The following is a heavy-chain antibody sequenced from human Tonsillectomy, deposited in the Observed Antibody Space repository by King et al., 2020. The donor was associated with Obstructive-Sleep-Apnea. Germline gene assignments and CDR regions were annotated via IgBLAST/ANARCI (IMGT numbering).Heavy chain of an antibody. CDR2: ISWNSGSL. CDR1: GFTFDDYA. CDR3: AKAYSSSSSRGGPSEY. V-gene: IGHV3-9*01. Sequence: VQLVESGGGLVQPGRSLRLSCAASGFTFDDYAMHWVRQAPGKGLEWVSGISWNSGSLGYADSVKGRFTIYRDNAKNSLYLQMNSLRAEDTAFYYCAKAYSSSSSRGGPSEYWGQGTLVTVSS. J-gene: IGHJ4*02. D-gene: IGHD6-13*01.